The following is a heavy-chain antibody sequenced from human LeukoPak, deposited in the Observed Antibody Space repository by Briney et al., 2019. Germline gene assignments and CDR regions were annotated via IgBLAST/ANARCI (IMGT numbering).Heavy chain of an antibody. CDR3: ASVLAYCGGDCPDDAFDI. CDR1: GGSISIGGYS. CDR2: IYHSGST. Sequence: SETLSLTCAVSGGSISIGGYSWSWIRQPPGKGLEWIGYIYHSGSTYYNPSLKSRVTISVDRSKNQFSLKLSSVTAADTAVYYCASVLAYCGGDCPDDAFDIWGQGTMVTVSS. V-gene: IGHV4-30-2*01. D-gene: IGHD2-21*02. J-gene: IGHJ3*02.